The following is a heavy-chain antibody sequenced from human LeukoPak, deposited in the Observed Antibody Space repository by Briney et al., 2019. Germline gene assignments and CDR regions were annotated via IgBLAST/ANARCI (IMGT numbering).Heavy chain of an antibody. D-gene: IGHD4-17*01. V-gene: IGHV4-59*11. CDR3: ARVFRGAVTSNWFDP. CDR2: ISDSGST. CDR1: GGSINGHY. J-gene: IGHJ5*02. Sequence: PSETLSLTCTVSGGSINGHYWTWIRLSPGKGLEWIGYISDSGSTNYNPSLKSRVIMSLEASKTEFSLRLNSVTAADTAVYYCARVFRGAVTSNWFDPWGQGTLVTASS.